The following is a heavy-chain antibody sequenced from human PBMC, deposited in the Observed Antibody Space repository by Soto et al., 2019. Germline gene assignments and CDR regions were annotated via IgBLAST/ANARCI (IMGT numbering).Heavy chain of an antibody. Sequence: EVHLVESGGGLVQPGKSLRLSCSASGFTFDAYAMHWVRQPPGKGPEWVAGINWNSGRVDNADSVKVRFTISRDNPKYALYLHMNLLRVKDKAFYYAVKDVNRNNLGYFDSWGQGTLVTVSS. CDR3: VKDVNRNNLGYFDS. CDR1: GFTFDAYA. CDR2: INWNSGRV. V-gene: IGHV3-9*01. D-gene: IGHD1-1*01. J-gene: IGHJ4*02.